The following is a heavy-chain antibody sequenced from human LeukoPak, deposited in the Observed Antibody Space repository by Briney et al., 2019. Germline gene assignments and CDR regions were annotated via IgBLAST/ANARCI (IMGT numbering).Heavy chain of an antibody. CDR1: GFIFTDYS. Sequence: GGSLRLSCAASGFIFTDYSINWVRQAPGKGLEGISYIDKTSSNIYYADSVKGRFTISRDNAKNTLYLQMNSLRAEDTAVYYCARVGGSGSLYYFDYWGQGTLVTVSS. CDR2: IDKTSSNI. CDR3: ARVGGSGSLYYFDY. J-gene: IGHJ4*02. D-gene: IGHD3-10*01. V-gene: IGHV3-48*04.